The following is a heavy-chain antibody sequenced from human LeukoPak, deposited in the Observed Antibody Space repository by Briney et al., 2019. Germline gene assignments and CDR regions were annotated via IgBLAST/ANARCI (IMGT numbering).Heavy chain of an antibody. Sequence: PKASVKVSCKASGYTFTSYAISWVRQAPGQGLEWMGWIASYDNGNTKYAQKFQGRVTMTKDTSTSTAYMELRSLTADDTAIYYCARVQEVYDGSIYYYYYMDVWGQGTTVTVSS. D-gene: IGHD1-14*01. V-gene: IGHV1-18*01. CDR3: ARVQEVYDGSIYYYYYMDV. J-gene: IGHJ6*03. CDR1: GYTFTSYA. CDR2: IASYDNGNT.